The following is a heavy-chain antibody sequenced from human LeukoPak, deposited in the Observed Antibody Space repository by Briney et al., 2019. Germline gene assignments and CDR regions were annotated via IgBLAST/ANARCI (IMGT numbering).Heavy chain of an antibody. CDR1: GFTFTNAW. CDR3: TTAYSGIYPLVY. CDR2: IKTKTDGGTT. D-gene: IGHD1-26*01. J-gene: IGHJ4*02. Sequence: GGSLRLSCAASGFTFTNAWMSWVRQAPGKGLEWVGRIKTKTDGGTTDYAAPVKGRFTISRDDSKNTLYLQMNSLKTEDTAVYSCTTAYSGIYPLVYWGQGNLVTVSS. V-gene: IGHV3-15*01.